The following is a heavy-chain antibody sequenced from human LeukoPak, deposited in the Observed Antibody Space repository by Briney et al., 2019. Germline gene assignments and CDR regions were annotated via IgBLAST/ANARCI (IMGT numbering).Heavy chain of an antibody. CDR2: INPNSGGT. Sequence: GASVKVSCKASGYTFTGYYMHWVRQAPGQGLEWMGWINPNSGGTNYAQKFQGRVTMTRDTSISTAYMELSRLRSDGTAVYYCARDTTVTTRSPGYWGQGTLVTVSS. CDR3: ARDTTVTTRSPGY. V-gene: IGHV1-2*02. J-gene: IGHJ4*02. D-gene: IGHD4-17*01. CDR1: GYTFTGYY.